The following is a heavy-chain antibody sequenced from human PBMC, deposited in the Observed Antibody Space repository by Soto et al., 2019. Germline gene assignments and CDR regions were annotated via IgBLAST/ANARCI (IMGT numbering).Heavy chain of an antibody. CDR2: ISYDGSNK. J-gene: IGHJ4*02. CDR3: ARAPSGYGDYGFDY. Sequence: GWSLRLSCAASGFTFSSYAMHWVRQAPGKGLEWVAVISYDGSNKYYADSVKGRFTISRDNSKNTLYLQMNSLRAEDTAVYYCARAPSGYGDYGFDYWGQGTLVTVSS. CDR1: GFTFSSYA. D-gene: IGHD4-17*01. V-gene: IGHV3-30-3*01.